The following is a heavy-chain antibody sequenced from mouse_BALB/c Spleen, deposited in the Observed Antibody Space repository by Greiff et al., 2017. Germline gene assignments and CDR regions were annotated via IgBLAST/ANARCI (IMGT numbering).Heavy chain of an antibody. J-gene: IGHJ1*01. Sequence: VQLQQPGPELVKPGASVKISCKASGYTFTDYNMHWVKQSHGKSLEWIGYIYPYNGGTGYNQKFKSKATLTVDNSSSTAYMELRSLTSEDSAVYYCASPTTVVATDWYFDVWGAGTTVTVSS. V-gene: IGHV1S29*02. CDR2: IYPYNGGT. CDR3: ASPTTVVATDWYFDV. D-gene: IGHD1-1*01. CDR1: GYTFTDYN.